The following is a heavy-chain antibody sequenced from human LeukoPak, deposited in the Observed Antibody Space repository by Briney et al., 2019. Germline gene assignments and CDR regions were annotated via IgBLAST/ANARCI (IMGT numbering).Heavy chain of an antibody. D-gene: IGHD6-13*01. CDR2: IYDSGST. J-gene: IGHJ6*03. Sequence: SETLSLTCTVSGGSLSSYYWSWVRQPPGKGLEGIGFIYDSGSTNYNPSLKSRGTISVDTSKNQFSLKLRSVPAADTAVYYCARTTEAHSWQTRYYSYYMDVWGKGTTVTVSS. V-gene: IGHV4-59*01. CDR1: GGSLSSYY. CDR3: ARTTEAHSWQTRYYSYYMDV.